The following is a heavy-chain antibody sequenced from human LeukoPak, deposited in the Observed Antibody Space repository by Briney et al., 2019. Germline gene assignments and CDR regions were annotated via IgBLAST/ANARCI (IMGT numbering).Heavy chain of an antibody. CDR1: GFTFSSYA. CDR2: ISGSGGST. V-gene: IGHV3-23*01. D-gene: IGHD3-9*01. CDR3: ARAPILSGYFLDY. J-gene: IGHJ4*02. Sequence: PGGSLRLSCAASGFTFSSYAMSWVRQAPGKGLEWVSAISGSGGSTYYADSVKGRFTISRDNSKNTLYLQMNSLRAEDTAVYYCARAPILSGYFLDYWGQGILVTVSS.